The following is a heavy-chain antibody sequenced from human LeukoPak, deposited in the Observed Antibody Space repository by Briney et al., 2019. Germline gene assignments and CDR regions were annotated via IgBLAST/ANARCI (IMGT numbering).Heavy chain of an antibody. CDR1: GGSISSFF. V-gene: IGHV4-59*04. CDR2: ISHSGST. J-gene: IGHJ6*03. CDR3: ARDTWKDYYYYFMDV. D-gene: IGHD5-18*01. Sequence: KPSETLSLTCTVSGGSISSFFWSWIRQPPGKGLEWIGSISHSGSTFYTPSLRSRVTISLDTSKNQFSLKLNSVTAADTAVYYCARDTWKDYYYYFMDVWGKGTTVTVSS.